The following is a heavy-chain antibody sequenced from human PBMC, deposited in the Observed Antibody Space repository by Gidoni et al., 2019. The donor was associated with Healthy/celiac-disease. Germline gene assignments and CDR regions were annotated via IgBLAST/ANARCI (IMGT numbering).Heavy chain of an antibody. D-gene: IGHD6-25*01. CDR3: ARDAVSGIDY. CDR1: GFTFSSYE. J-gene: IGHJ4*02. Sequence: EVQLVESGGGLVQPGGSLRLSCAASGFTFSSYEMNWVRQAPGKGLEWVSYISSSGSSIYYADSVKGRFTISRDNAKNSLYLQMNSLRAEDTAVYYCARDAVSGIDYWGQGTLVTVSS. CDR2: ISSSGSSI. V-gene: IGHV3-48*03.